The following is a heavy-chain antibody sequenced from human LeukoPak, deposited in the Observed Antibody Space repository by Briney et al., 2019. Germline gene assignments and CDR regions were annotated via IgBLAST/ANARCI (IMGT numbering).Heavy chain of an antibody. Sequence: HGEPLKISCKGSGYSFTSYWISWVRQIPGKGLEWMGRIDPSDSYTNYSPSFQGHVTISADKSISTAYLQWSSLKASDTAMYYCARPPPGSSSWYPFYYWGQGTLVTVSS. CDR2: IDPSDSYT. CDR1: GYSFTSYW. CDR3: ARPPPGSSSWYPFYY. J-gene: IGHJ4*02. V-gene: IGHV5-10-1*01. D-gene: IGHD6-13*01.